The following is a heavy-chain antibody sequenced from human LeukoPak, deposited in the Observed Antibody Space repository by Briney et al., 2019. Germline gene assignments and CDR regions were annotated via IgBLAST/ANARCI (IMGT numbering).Heavy chain of an antibody. V-gene: IGHV4-4*09. CDR1: GGSISSYY. J-gene: IGHJ1*01. CDR2: IYDSGIT. Sequence: SETLSLTCTVSGGSISSYYWSWIRQPPGKGLEWIGYIYDSGITDYSPSLKSRLTISVDTSNNQFSLSLSSVTAADTAVYYCAGRGHRYSRDWGQGILVTVSS. D-gene: IGHD2-15*01. CDR3: AGRGHRYSRD.